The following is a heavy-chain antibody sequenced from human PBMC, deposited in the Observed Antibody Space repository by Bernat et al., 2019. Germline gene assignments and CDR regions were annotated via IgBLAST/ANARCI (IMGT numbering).Heavy chain of an antibody. CDR3: GRHPTSGFS. Sequence: EVQLVETGGGLIQPGESLRLSCGASGFTVTTNSVYWVRQAPGKGLECVSVIYSAGNTYYADSVEGRFSISKDNAKNTVYLQMNNLRAEDTAVYYCGRHPTSGFSWGQGTLVTVSS. CDR2: IYSAGNT. D-gene: IGHD2/OR15-2a*01. CDR1: GFTVTTNS. J-gene: IGHJ5*02. V-gene: IGHV3-53*02.